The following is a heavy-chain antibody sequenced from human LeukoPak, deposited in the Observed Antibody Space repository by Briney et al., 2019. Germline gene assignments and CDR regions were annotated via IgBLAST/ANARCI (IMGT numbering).Heavy chain of an antibody. CDR1: GFSLNSYS. V-gene: IGHV3-48*02. J-gene: IGHJ4*02. CDR3: TRDPDALDY. CDR2: VRSSGSTI. Sequence: PGGSLRLSCAASGFSLNSYSMNWVRQAPGKGLEWVAYVRSSGSTIYYADSVKGRFTISRDTAKNSLYLQMNSLRDEDTAVYYCTRDPDALDYWGQGTLVTVSS.